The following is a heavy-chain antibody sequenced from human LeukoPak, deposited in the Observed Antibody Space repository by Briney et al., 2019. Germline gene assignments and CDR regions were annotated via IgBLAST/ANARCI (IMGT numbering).Heavy chain of an antibody. Sequence: SETLSLTCTVSGGSIRSSNYYWGWIRQPPGKGLERIGSIYDSGKTYYNPSLKSRVTISVDTSKNHFSLNLNSVTAADTAMYYCARHAHYDFVTGLFDPWGQGTLVTVSS. V-gene: IGHV4-39*01. J-gene: IGHJ5*02. CDR3: ARHAHYDFVTGLFDP. CDR2: IYDSGKT. D-gene: IGHD3-3*01. CDR1: GGSIRSSNYY.